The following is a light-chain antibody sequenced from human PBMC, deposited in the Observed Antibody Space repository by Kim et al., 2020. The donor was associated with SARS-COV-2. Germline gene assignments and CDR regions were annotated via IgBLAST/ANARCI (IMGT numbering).Light chain of an antibody. CDR2: DAS. Sequence: EIVLTQSPAPLSLSPGEGATLSCRASQSVSSYLAWYQQKPGQAPRLLIYDASNRATGIPARISGSGSGTDFTLTISTLEPEDFAVYYCQQRSNCPLTFGGGTKVDIK. V-gene: IGKV3-11*01. CDR3: QQRSNCPLT. J-gene: IGKJ4*01. CDR1: QSVSSY.